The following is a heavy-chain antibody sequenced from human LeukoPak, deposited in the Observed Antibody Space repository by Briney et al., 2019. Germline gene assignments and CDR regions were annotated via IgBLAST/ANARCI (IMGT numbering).Heavy chain of an antibody. CDR1: GVSFSSYY. CDR2: INHSGST. D-gene: IGHD3-3*01. Sequence: PSEGMSLTCAVYGVSFSSYYWSWMRQPPGKGLEWIGEINHSGSTNYNPSLKSRVTISVDTSKNQFSLKLSSVTAADTAVYYCARAGITTIFGVVTPAPFDYWGQGTLVTVSS. V-gene: IGHV4-34*01. J-gene: IGHJ4*02. CDR3: ARAGITTIFGVVTPAPFDY.